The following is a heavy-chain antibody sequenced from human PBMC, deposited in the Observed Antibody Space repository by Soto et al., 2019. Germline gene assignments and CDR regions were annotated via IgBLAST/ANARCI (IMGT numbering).Heavy chain of an antibody. CDR2: ISAYNGNT. V-gene: IGHV1-18*04. Sequence: ASVKVSRKASGYTFTSYGISWVRQAPGQGLEWMGWISAYNGNTNYAQKLQGRVTMTTDTSTSTAYMELRSLRSDDTAVYYCAREDAGYCSSTSCSKVWFDPWGQGTLVTVSS. D-gene: IGHD2-2*01. CDR1: GYTFTSYG. CDR3: AREDAGYCSSTSCSKVWFDP. J-gene: IGHJ5*02.